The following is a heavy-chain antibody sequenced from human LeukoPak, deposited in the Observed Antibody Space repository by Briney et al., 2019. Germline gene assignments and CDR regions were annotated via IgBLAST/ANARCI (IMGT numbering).Heavy chain of an antibody. CDR3: AKDRTVPYDAFDI. CDR1: GFTFSSYG. D-gene: IGHD2-2*01. J-gene: IGHJ3*02. Sequence: GGSLRLSCAASGFTFSSYGMSWVRQAPGKGLEWVSAISGSGGSTYYADSVKGRFTISRDNSKNTLYLQMNSLRAEDTAVYYCAKDRTVPYDAFDIWGQGTMVTVSS. V-gene: IGHV3-23*01. CDR2: ISGSGGST.